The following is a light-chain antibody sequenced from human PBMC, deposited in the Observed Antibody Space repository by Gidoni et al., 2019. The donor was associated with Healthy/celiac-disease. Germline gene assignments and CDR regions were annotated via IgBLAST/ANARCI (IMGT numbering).Light chain of an antibody. V-gene: IGKV3-11*01. CDR2: DAS. J-gene: IGKJ4*01. Sequence: EIVLTQSPATLSLSPGERATLSCRASQSVSSYLAWYQQKPGQAPRLRIYDASNRATGIPARVSGSGSGTDFTLTISSLEPEDFAVYYCQQRSNWPLTFXGXTKVEIK. CDR1: QSVSSY. CDR3: QQRSNWPLT.